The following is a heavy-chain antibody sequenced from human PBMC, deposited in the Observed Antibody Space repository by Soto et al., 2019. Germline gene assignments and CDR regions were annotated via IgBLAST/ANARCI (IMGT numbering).Heavy chain of an antibody. D-gene: IGHD6-13*01. J-gene: IGHJ4*02. CDR3: AKVSSSWYAGFFDL. V-gene: IGHV3-23*01. CDR1: GFTFSSHA. Sequence: EVQLLESGGGLVQPGGSLRLSCTASGFTFSSHAMTWVRQAPGKGLEWVSGLSGSGDSKYYADSVKGRFTISRDNSMNTLYLQMNTLRAEDTAVYYCAKVSSSWYAGFFDLWGQGTPVTVSS. CDR2: LSGSGDSK.